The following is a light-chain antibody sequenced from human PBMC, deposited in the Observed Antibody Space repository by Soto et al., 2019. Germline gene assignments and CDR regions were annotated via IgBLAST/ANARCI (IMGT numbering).Light chain of an antibody. CDR3: QQYNTYSA. V-gene: IGKV1-5*03. CDR1: QTISSW. Sequence: DIQMTQSPSTLSASVGERVTITCRASQTISSWLAWYQQKPGKAPKLLIYKASTLKSGVPSRFSGSGSGTEFTLTISSLQPDDFATYYCQQYNTYSAFGQGTKVDIK. J-gene: IGKJ1*01. CDR2: KAS.